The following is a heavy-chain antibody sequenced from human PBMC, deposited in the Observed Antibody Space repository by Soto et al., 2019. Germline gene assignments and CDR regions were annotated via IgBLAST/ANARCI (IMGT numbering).Heavy chain of an antibody. CDR3: ARDLDVRFLEGLSNYYYYGMDV. Sequence: SQTLSLTCAISGDSVSSNSAAWNWIRQSPSRGLEWLGRTYYRSKWYNDYAVSVKSRITINPDTSKNQYSLQLNSVTPEDTAVYYCARDLDVRFLEGLSNYYYYGMDVWGQGTTVTVSS. CDR2: TYYRSKWYN. J-gene: IGHJ6*02. D-gene: IGHD3-3*01. V-gene: IGHV6-1*01. CDR1: GDSVSSNSAA.